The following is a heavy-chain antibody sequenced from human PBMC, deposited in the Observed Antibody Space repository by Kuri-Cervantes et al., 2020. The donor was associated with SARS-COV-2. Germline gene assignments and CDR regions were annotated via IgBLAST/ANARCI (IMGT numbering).Heavy chain of an antibody. J-gene: IGHJ4*02. CDR3: AKGSRRSVASLIFDY. CDR1: GFTLSSYS. CDR2: ISSTSSYI. D-gene: IGHD5-12*01. V-gene: IGHV3-21*04. Sequence: GESLKISCAASGFTLSSYSMNWVRQAPGKGLEWVSSISSTSSYIYYADSVKGRFTISRDNSKNTVYLQMNSLRAEDTAIYHCAKGSRRSVASLIFDYWGQGTLVTVSS.